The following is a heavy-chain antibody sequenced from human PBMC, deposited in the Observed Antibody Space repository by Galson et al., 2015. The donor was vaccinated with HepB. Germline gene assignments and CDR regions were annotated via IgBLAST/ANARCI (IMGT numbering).Heavy chain of an antibody. CDR3: ARGTSGRITMIDY. CDR2: IWYDGSNK. Sequence: SLRLSCAASGFTFSSYGMHWVRQAPGKGLEWVAVIWYDGSNKYYADSVKGRFTISRDNSKNTLYLQMNSLRAEDTAVYYCARGTSGRITMIDYWGQGTLVTVSS. D-gene: IGHD3-22*01. CDR1: GFTFSSYG. V-gene: IGHV3-33*01. J-gene: IGHJ4*02.